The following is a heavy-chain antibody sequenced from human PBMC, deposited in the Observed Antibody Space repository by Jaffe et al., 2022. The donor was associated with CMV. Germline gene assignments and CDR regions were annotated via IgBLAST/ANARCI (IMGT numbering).Heavy chain of an antibody. CDR2: INHSGST. CDR3: ARGGVRIVVVPAAMRSPYFDY. J-gene: IGHJ4*02. V-gene: IGHV4-34*01. Sequence: QVQLQQWGAGLLKPSETLSLTCAVYGGSFSGYYWSWIRQPPGKGLEWIGEINHSGSTNYNPSLKSRVTISVDTSKNQFSLKLSSVTAADTAVYYCARGGVRIVVVPAAMRSPYFDYWGQGTLVTVSS. CDR1: GGSFSGYY. D-gene: IGHD2-2*01.